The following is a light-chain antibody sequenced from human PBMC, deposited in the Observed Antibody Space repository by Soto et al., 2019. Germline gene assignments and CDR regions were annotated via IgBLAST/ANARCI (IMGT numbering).Light chain of an antibody. J-gene: IGKJ5*01. V-gene: IGKV1-39*01. CDR1: QSINTY. Sequence: DIQMTQSPSSLSASVGDRVTITCRASQSINTYLNWYHQKAGKAPKLLIFDASSLQSGVPSRFSGSGSGTDFTLTISSLQPEDFATYYCQQTYNTPVTFGQGTRLEIQ. CDR2: DAS. CDR3: QQTYNTPVT.